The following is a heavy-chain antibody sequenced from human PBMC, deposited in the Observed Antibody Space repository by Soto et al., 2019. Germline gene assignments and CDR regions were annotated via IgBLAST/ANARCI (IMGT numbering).Heavy chain of an antibody. D-gene: IGHD3-16*01. V-gene: IGHV4-34*01. J-gene: IGHJ4*02. CDR1: GGSFRGYY. CDR3: ARVEYTYNYRGLDY. Sequence: QVQLQQWGTGLLKPSETLSLTCAVYGGSFRGYYWTWIRQPPGKGLEWIGEIDHSGSTNYTPSLKRRVTISVDTSKNQFSLKLASVTAADTAVYYCARVEYTYNYRGLDYWGQGTLVTVSS. CDR2: IDHSGST.